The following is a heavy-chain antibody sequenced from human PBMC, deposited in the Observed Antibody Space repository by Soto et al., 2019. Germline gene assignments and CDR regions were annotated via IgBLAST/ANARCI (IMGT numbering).Heavy chain of an antibody. V-gene: IGHV4-34*01. CDR2: IDHSGST. J-gene: IGHJ6*02. D-gene: IGHD1-1*01. CDR1: GGSFSGYS. Sequence: SETLSLTCAVYGGSFSGYSYNWFRQPPGQGLEWIGEIDHSGSTNYNPSLKSRVSISVDTSKLQFSLNVTSVTAADTAVSYCAREPSQTDSSYYDLDLWGQGTTVTVSS. CDR3: AREPSQTDSSYYDLDL.